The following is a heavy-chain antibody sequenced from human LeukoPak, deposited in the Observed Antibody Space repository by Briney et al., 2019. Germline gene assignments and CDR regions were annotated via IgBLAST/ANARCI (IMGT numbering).Heavy chain of an antibody. D-gene: IGHD5-18*01. J-gene: IGHJ4*02. Sequence: PGGSLRLSCAASGFIFSSYAMHWVRQAPGKGLEWVAVISYDGSSKYYAESVKGRFTISRDKSKNTLYLQMNSLRDEDTAVYYCARGLGYSFGYLDYWGQGTLVTVSS. CDR3: ARGLGYSFGYLDY. CDR2: ISYDGSSK. CDR1: GFIFSSYA. V-gene: IGHV3-30-3*01.